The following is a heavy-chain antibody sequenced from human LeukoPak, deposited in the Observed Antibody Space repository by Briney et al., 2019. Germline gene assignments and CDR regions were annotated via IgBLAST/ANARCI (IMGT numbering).Heavy chain of an antibody. Sequence: SGGSLRLSCAASGFSFSSHAMHWVRQAPGKGLEWMSVVSYDGGSKYYADSVKGRFTISRDNSKNTLFLQMNSLRAEDTAVYYCARVLTSHYYDSSGSDAFDVWGQGTMVTVSS. CDR2: VSYDGGSK. CDR1: GFSFSSHA. J-gene: IGHJ3*01. V-gene: IGHV3-30-3*01. CDR3: ARVLTSHYYDSSGSDAFDV. D-gene: IGHD3-22*01.